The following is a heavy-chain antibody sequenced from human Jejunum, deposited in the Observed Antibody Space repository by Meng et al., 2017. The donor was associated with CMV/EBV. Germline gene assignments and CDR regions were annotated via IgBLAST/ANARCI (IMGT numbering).Heavy chain of an antibody. CDR2: IYSPDNP. J-gene: IGHJ4*02. V-gene: IGHV3-23*03. CDR1: GFTFGSYA. D-gene: IGHD2/OR15-2a*01. Sequence: GFTFGSYAMSWVRQATRKGLEWVSLIYSPDNPYYADSVKGRFTISRDNSKNTLYLQMNSLRAEDTAVYYCAQYCSSTSCSLRAFDYWGQGTLVTVSS. CDR3: AQYCSSTSCSLRAFDY.